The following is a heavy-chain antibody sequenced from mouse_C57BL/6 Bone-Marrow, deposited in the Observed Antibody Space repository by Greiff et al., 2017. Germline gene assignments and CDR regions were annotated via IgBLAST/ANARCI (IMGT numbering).Heavy chain of an antibody. CDR3: ARPYYSNYWYFDV. CDR1: GYTFPSYW. J-gene: IGHJ1*03. V-gene: IGHV1-55*01. D-gene: IGHD2-5*01. CDR2: IYPGSGST. Sequence: QVQLQQPGAELVKPGASVKMSCKASGYTFPSYWITWVKQRPGQGLEWIGDIYPGSGSTNYNEKFKSKATLTVDTSSSTAYMQHISLTTEDSAVYYFARPYYSNYWYFDVWGTGTTVTVSS.